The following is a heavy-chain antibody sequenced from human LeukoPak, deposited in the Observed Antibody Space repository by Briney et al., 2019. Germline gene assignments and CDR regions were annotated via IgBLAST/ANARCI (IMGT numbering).Heavy chain of an antibody. CDR1: GFTFSSYT. CDR3: ATWDDYGDYVAFEY. Sequence: GGSLRLSCAGSGFTFSSYTTNWVRQAPGKGLEWVSSISSSATYIYYADPVRGRFTISRDDAKNSLFLDVNSLRAEDTAVYYCATWDDYGDYVAFEYWGQGTLVTVSS. CDR2: ISSSATYI. V-gene: IGHV3-21*01. D-gene: IGHD4-17*01. J-gene: IGHJ4*02.